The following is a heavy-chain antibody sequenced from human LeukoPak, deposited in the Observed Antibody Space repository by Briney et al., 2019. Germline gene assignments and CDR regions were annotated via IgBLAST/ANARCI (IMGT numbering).Heavy chain of an antibody. CDR2: ISAYNGNT. CDR1: GYTFTIYG. Sequence: ASVKVSYRASGYTFTIYGISWVRQAPGQGLEGMGWISAYNGNTNYAQKLQGRVTITTDTSTSTAYMELRSLRSDDTAVYYCARVGSGSVAWFDPWGQGTLVTVSS. CDR3: ARVGSGSVAWFDP. D-gene: IGHD3-10*01. J-gene: IGHJ5*02. V-gene: IGHV1-18*04.